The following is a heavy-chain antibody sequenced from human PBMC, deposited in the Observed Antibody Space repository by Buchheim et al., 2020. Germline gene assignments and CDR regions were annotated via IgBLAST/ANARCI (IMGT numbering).Heavy chain of an antibody. CDR3: AKVKYGDSSFDY. CDR1: GFTFSSYG. J-gene: IGHJ4*02. Sequence: QVQLVESGGGVVQPGRSLRLSCAASGFTFSSYGMHWVRQAPGKGLEWVAVISYDGSNKYYADSVKGRFTISRDNSKNPLYLQMNSLRAEDTAVYYCAKVKYGDSSFDYWGQGTL. V-gene: IGHV3-30*18. CDR2: ISYDGSNK. D-gene: IGHD4-17*01.